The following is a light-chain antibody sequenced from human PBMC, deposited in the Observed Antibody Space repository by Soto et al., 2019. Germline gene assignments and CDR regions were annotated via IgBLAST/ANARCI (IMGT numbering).Light chain of an antibody. Sequence: DIQMTQSPSTLSASVGDRVTITCRASQSINGWLAWYQQKPGKAPKLLIYDVSTLDSGVPSRFSGSASGTELTLTISSLESDDFATYYCQQYHRYSTFGQGTRVDIK. CDR2: DVS. J-gene: IGKJ1*01. V-gene: IGKV1-5*01. CDR3: QQYHRYST. CDR1: QSINGW.